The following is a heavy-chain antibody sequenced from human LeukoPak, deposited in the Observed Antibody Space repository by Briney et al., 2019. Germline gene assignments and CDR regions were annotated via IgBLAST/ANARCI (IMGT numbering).Heavy chain of an antibody. CDR2: INHSGST. Sequence: SETLSLTCAVYGGSFSGYYRSWIRQPPGKGLEWIGEINHSGSTNYNPSLKSRVTISVDTSKNQFSLKLSSVTAADTAVYYCARRPVYYYDSSGYLGFDYWGQGTLVTVSS. V-gene: IGHV4-34*01. D-gene: IGHD3-22*01. J-gene: IGHJ4*02. CDR3: ARRPVYYYDSSGYLGFDY. CDR1: GGSFSGYY.